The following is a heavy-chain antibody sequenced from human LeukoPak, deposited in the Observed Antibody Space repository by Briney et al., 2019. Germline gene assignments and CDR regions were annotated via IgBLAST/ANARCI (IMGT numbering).Heavy chain of an antibody. J-gene: IGHJ4*02. CDR2: IIPIFGTA. CDR3: ARLLVNGVTISGVVNLLRVFDY. CDR1: GGTFSSYA. V-gene: IGHV1-69*01. Sequence: SVTVSCKASGGTFSSYAISWVRQAPGQGLEWMGGIIPIFGTANYAQTFQGRVTITADESTSTAYMELSRLRSEDTAVYYCARLLVNGVTISGVVNLLRVFDYWAQGTLVTVSS. D-gene: IGHD3-3*01.